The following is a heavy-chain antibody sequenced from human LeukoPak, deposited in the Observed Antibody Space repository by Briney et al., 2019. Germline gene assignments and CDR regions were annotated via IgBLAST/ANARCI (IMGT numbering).Heavy chain of an antibody. Sequence: GGSLRLSCAASGFTFSSYAMHWVRQAPGKGLEWVAVISYDGSNKYYADSVKGRFTISRDNSKNTLYLQMNSLRAEDTAVYYCARGLGHKYCSSTSCYLPFDYWGQGTLVTVSS. CDR3: ARGLGHKYCSSTSCYLPFDY. D-gene: IGHD2-2*01. CDR2: ISYDGSNK. CDR1: GFTFSSYA. J-gene: IGHJ4*02. V-gene: IGHV3-30-3*01.